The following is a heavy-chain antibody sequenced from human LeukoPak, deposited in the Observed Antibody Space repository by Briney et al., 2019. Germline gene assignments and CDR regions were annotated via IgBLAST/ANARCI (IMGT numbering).Heavy chain of an antibody. V-gene: IGHV4-39*07. Sequence: SETLSLTCTVSGGSISGSSYYWGWIRQPPGKGLEWIGSIYYSGSTYYNPSLKSRVTISVDTSKNQFSLKLSSVTAADTAVYYCARDGTAMASFDYWGQGTLVTVSS. CDR2: IYYSGST. CDR3: ARDGTAMASFDY. CDR1: GGSISGSSYY. J-gene: IGHJ4*02. D-gene: IGHD5-18*01.